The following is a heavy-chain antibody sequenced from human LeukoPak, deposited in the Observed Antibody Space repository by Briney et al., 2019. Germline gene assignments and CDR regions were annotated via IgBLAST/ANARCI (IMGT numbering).Heavy chain of an antibody. CDR2: ISSSSSTI. CDR3: ARYDGGSGPFDY. Sequence: GGSLRLSCAASGFTFSSYSMNWVRQAPGKGLEWVSYISSSSSTIYYADSVKGRFTISRDNSKNTLYLQMNSLRAEDAAVYYCARYDGGSGPFDYWGQGTLVTVSS. CDR1: GFTFSSYS. D-gene: IGHD3-10*01. J-gene: IGHJ4*02. V-gene: IGHV3-48*01.